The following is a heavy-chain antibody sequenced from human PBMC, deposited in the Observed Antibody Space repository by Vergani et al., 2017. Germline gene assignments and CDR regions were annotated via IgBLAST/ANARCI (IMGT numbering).Heavy chain of an antibody. V-gene: IGHV1-3*01. CDR3: ARDRFITMVRGGFDP. D-gene: IGHD3-10*01. CDR1: GYTFTSYA. CDR2: INAGNGNT. Sequence: QVQLVQSGAEVKKPGASVQVSCKASGYTFTSYAMHWVRQAPGQRLEWMGWINAGNGNTKYSQKFQGRVTITRDTSASTAYMELSSLRSEDTAVYYCARDRFITMVRGGFDPWGQGTLVTVSS. J-gene: IGHJ5*02.